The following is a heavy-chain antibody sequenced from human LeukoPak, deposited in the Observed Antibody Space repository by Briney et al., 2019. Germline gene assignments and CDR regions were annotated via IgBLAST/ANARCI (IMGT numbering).Heavy chain of an antibody. V-gene: IGHV1-18*01. CDR1: GYTFTSYG. D-gene: IGHD6-13*01. J-gene: IGHJ4*02. CDR2: INANNGNT. CDR3: ARGPMAAAGDY. Sequence: ASVKVSCKASGYTFTSYGITWVRQAPGQGLEWMGWINANNGNTNYAQNLQGRVTMTRDTSTSTAYMELGSLRSDDTAVYYCARGPMAAAGDYWGQGTLVTVSS.